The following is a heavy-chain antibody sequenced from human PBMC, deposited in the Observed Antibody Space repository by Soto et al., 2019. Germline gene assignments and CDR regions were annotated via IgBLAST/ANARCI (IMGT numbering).Heavy chain of an antibody. V-gene: IGHV4-34*01. CDR2: INHSGST. CDR1: GGSFSGYY. CDR3: ARGLDGYYDLLTGSWYFDY. J-gene: IGHJ4*02. D-gene: IGHD3-9*01. Sequence: QVQLQQWGAGLLKPSETLSLTCAVYGGSFSGYYWSWIRQPPGQGLEWIVEINHSGSTNYNPSLERRATTSADTSKNQCSMKLRAVTAADTAVYYCARGLDGYYDLLTGSWYFDYWGQGTLVTVSS.